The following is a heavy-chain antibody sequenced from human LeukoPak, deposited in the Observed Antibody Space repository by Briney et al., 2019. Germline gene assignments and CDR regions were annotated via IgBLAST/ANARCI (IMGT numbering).Heavy chain of an antibody. V-gene: IGHV3-23*01. CDR3: VRDSEGSLDY. Sequence: TGGSLRLSCAASGFTFGTFDMSWVRQAPGKGLEWVSTLACLDASCTEYYSDSVKGRFSISRDKSKSTLSLQVNSLRVEDTAMYYCVRDSEGSLDYWGQGTLVTVSS. J-gene: IGHJ4*02. D-gene: IGHD3-10*01. CDR1: GFTFGTFD. CDR2: LACLDASCTE.